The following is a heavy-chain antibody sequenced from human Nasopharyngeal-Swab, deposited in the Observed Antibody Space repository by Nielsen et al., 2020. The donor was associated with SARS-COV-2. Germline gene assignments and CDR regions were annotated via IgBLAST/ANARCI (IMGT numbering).Heavy chain of an antibody. V-gene: IGHV3-21*01. D-gene: IGHD4-17*01. J-gene: IGHJ4*02. CDR1: GFTFSSYS. CDR3: ARQTTMTNYFDY. Sequence: GVLKISCAASGFTFSSYSMNWVRQAPGKGLEWVSSISSSSSYIYYADSVKGRFTISRDNAKNSLYLQMNSLRAEDTAVYYCARQTTMTNYFDYWGQGTLVTVSS. CDR2: ISSSSSYI.